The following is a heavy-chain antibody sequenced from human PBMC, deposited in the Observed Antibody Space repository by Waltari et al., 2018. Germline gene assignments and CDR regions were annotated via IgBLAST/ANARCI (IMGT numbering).Heavy chain of an antibody. Sequence: QLQLQESGPGLVKPSETLSLTCTVSGGSISSSSYYWGWIRQPPGKGLEWVAFIRYDGSNKYYADSVKGQFTISRDNSKNTLYLQMNSLRAEDTAVYYCAKDRAAYCGGDCYSDYWGQGTLVTVSS. D-gene: IGHD2-21*01. V-gene: IGHV3-30*02. CDR2: IRYDGSNK. J-gene: IGHJ4*02. CDR3: AKDRAAYCGGDCYSDY. CDR1: GGSISSSSYY.